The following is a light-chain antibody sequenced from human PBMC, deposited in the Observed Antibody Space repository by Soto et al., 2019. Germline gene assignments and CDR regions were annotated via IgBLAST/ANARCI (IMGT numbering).Light chain of an antibody. CDR1: QSINRR. J-gene: IGKJ1*01. V-gene: IGKV1-5*01. Sequence: DIQMTQSPSTLSASVVDRVSMTVRASQSINRRLAWYQQKPGKAPNLLIYDASTLESGVPARFSGGDSGTEFTLTISSLQPDDFATYYCQQYNSYSWTFGQGTKVDIK. CDR2: DAS. CDR3: QQYNSYSWT.